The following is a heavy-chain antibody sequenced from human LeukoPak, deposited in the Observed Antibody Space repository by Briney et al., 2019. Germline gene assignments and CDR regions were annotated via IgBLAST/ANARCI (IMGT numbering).Heavy chain of an antibody. Sequence: GGSLRLSCASSGFTFSSYSMNWVRQAPGKVLEWVSSISSSSSYMYYADSVKGRFTISRDNAKNSLYMQVNSLRAEDTAVYYCARGGYSSSWYHDSWGQGTLVTVSS. D-gene: IGHD6-13*01. J-gene: IGHJ4*02. CDR1: GFTFSSYS. CDR3: ARGGYSSSWYHDS. CDR2: ISSSSSYM. V-gene: IGHV3-21*01.